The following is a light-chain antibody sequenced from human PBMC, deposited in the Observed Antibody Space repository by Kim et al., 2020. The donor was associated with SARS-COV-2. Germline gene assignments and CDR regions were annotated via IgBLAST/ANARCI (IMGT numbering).Light chain of an antibody. CDR1: KLGDKY. CDR2: QDS. J-gene: IGLJ1*01. Sequence: SYELTQPPSVSVSPGQTASITCSGDKLGDKYACWYHQKPGQSPVLVIYQDSKRPSGIPERFSGSNSGNTATLTISGTQAMDEADYYCQAWDSSKGVFGTGTKVTVL. CDR3: QAWDSSKGV. V-gene: IGLV3-1*01.